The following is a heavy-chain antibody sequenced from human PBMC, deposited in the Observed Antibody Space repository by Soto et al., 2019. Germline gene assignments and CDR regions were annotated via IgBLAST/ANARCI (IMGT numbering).Heavy chain of an antibody. CDR1: GGSISSGGYY. Sequence: PSETLSLTCTVSGGSISSGGYYWSWIRQHPGKGLEWIGYIYYSGSTYYNPSLKSRVTISVDTSKNQFSLKLSSVTAADTAVYYCAASIAARYNWFDPWGQETLVTVSS. J-gene: IGHJ5*02. V-gene: IGHV4-31*03. D-gene: IGHD6-6*01. CDR2: IYYSGST. CDR3: AASIAARYNWFDP.